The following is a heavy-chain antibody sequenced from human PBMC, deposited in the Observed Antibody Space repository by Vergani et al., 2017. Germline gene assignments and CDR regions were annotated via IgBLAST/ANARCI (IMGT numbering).Heavy chain of an antibody. CDR2: IYYSGST. CDR1: GGSVSSGSYY. Sequence: QVQLQESGPGLVKPSETLSLTCTVSGGSVSSGSYYWSWIRQPPGKGLEWIGYIYYSGSTNYNPSLKSRVTILVDTSKNQFSLKLSSVTAADTAVYYCAREMATSPDAFDIWGQGTMVTVSS. J-gene: IGHJ3*02. V-gene: IGHV4-61*01. D-gene: IGHD5-24*01. CDR3: AREMATSPDAFDI.